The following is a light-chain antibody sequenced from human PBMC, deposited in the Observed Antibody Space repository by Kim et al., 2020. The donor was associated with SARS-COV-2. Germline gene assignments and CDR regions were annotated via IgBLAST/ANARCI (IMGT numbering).Light chain of an antibody. V-gene: IGKV3-20*01. CDR3: QQYGSSPYT. Sequence: LSQGERGTLSCRASQSVSRSYLAWYQQKPGQAPRLLIYGASSRATGIPDRFSGSGSGTDFTLTISRLEPEDFAVYYCQQYGSSPYTFGQGTKVEI. CDR1: QSVSRSY. J-gene: IGKJ2*01. CDR2: GAS.